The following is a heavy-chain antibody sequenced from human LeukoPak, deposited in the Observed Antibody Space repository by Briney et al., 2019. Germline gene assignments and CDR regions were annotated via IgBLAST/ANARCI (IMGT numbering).Heavy chain of an antibody. V-gene: IGHV3-33*08. J-gene: IGHJ4*02. CDR2: IWYDGSNK. Sequence: PGGSLRLSCAASGFTFSSYGMHWVRQAPGKGLEWVAVIWYDGSNKYYADSVKGRFTISRDNSKNTLYLQMNSLRAEDTAVYYCARDVYYDFWSGSGFFDYWGQGTLVTVSS. CDR1: GFTFSSYG. D-gene: IGHD3-3*01. CDR3: ARDVYYDFWSGSGFFDY.